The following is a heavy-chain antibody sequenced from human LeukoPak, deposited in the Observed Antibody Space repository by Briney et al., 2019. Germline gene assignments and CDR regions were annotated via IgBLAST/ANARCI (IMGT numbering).Heavy chain of an antibody. CDR1: GGSISSSSYY. V-gene: IGHV4-39*01. CDR3: ASIPGYSSGGYYYYYMDV. D-gene: IGHD6-19*01. Sequence: SETLSLTCTVSGGSISSSSYYWGWIRQPPGKGLEWIGSIYYSGSTYYNPSLKSRVTISVDTSKNQFSLKLSSVTAADTAVYYCASIPGYSSGGYYYYYMDVRGRGTTVTVSS. J-gene: IGHJ6*03. CDR2: IYYSGST.